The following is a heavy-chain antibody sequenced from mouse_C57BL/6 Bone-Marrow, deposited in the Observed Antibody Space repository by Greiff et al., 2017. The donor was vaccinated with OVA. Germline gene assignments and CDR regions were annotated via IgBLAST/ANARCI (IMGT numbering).Heavy chain of an antibody. CDR3: TITTVVATDYYFDY. CDR1: GYTFTDYE. CDR2: IDPETGGT. J-gene: IGHJ2*01. Sequence: VQVVESGAELVRPGASVTLSCKASGYTFTDYEMHWVKQTPVHGLEWIGAIDPETGGTAYNQKFKGKAILTADKSSSTAYMELRSLTSEDSAVYYCTITTVVATDYYFDYWGQGTTLTVSS. V-gene: IGHV1-15*01. D-gene: IGHD1-1*01.